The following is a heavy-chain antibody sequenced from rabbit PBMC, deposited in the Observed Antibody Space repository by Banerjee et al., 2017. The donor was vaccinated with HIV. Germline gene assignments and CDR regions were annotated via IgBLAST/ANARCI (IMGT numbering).Heavy chain of an antibody. CDR2: IDTNSGNT. V-gene: IGHV1S45*01. J-gene: IGHJ4*01. Sequence: QEQLVESGGGLVQPEGSLTLTCKASGLDSSSNAMCWVRQAPGKRPEWIACIDTNSGNTYYASWAKGRFTISKTSSTTVTLQMTSLTAADTATYFCARDGYAGHGYPNLWGPGTLVTVS. D-gene: IGHD4-2*01. CDR1: GLDSSSNA. CDR3: ARDGYAGHGYPNL.